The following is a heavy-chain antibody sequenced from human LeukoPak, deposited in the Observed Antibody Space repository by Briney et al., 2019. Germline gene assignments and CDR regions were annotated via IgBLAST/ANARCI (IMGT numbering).Heavy chain of an antibody. CDR1: GGSFSGYY. CDR3: ARPCYSSSWYGDAFDI. CDR2: INHSGST. Sequence: SETLSLTCAVYGGSFSGYYWSWIRQPPGKGLEWIGEINHSGSTNYNPSLKSRVTTSVDTSKNQFSLKLSSVTAADTAVYYCARPCYSSSWYGDAFDIWGQGTMVTVSS. J-gene: IGHJ3*02. V-gene: IGHV4-34*01. D-gene: IGHD6-13*01.